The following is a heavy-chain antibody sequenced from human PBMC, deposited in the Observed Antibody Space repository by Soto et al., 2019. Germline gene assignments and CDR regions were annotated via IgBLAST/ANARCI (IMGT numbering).Heavy chain of an antibody. D-gene: IGHD2-8*01. CDR3: ARGQCTNGVCQRRRLYYYYYYMDV. J-gene: IGHJ6*03. CDR1: GYTFTSYD. CDR2: MNPNSGNT. V-gene: IGHV1-8*01. Sequence: ASVKVSCKASGYTFTSYDINWVRQATGQGLEWMGWMNPNSGNTGYAQKFQGRVTMTRNTSISTAYMELSSLRSEDTAVYYCARGQCTNGVCQRRRLYYYYYYMDVWGKGTTVTVSS.